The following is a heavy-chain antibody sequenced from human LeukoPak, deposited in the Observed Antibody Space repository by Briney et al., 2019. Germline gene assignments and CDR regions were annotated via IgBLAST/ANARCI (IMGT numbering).Heavy chain of an antibody. CDR3: ATHDYSNYDYYYYYGMDV. Sequence: ASVKLSCKASGYTFTSSGIRWVRQAPGQGLEWMGWISAYNGNTNYAQKLQGRVTMTTDTSTSTAYMELRSLRSDDTAVYYCATHDYSNYDYYYYYGMDVWGQGTTVTVSS. CDR2: ISAYNGNT. D-gene: IGHD4-4*01. CDR1: GYTFTSSG. J-gene: IGHJ6*02. V-gene: IGHV1-18*01.